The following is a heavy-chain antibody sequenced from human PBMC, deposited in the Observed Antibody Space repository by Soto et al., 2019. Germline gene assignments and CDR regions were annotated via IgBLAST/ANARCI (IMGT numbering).Heavy chain of an antibody. CDR2: IYPDDSAT. D-gene: IGHD5-12*01. V-gene: IGHV5-51*01. Sequence: GESKKISSQGSGYRFTKYLSGLVSKMPGKGLEWMAIIYPDDSATRYSPSFQGQVTISADKSISTAYLQWSSLKASDTAMYYCVRMGFSGGGYLSYYYYGMDIWGQGTTVTVSS. CDR3: VRMGFSGGGYLSYYYYGMDI. CDR1: GYRFTKYL. J-gene: IGHJ6*02.